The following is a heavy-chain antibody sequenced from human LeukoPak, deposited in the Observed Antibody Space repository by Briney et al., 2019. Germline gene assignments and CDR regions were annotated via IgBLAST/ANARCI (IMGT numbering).Heavy chain of an antibody. CDR1: GFTFSSYA. CDR3: ARGYYGSGSYLVLDY. D-gene: IGHD3-10*01. V-gene: IGHV3-64*01. J-gene: IGHJ4*02. Sequence: GGSLRLSCAASGFTFSSYAMHWVRQAPGKGLEYVSAISSNGGSTYYANSVKGRFTISRDNSKNTLYLQMGSLRAEDMAVYYCARGYYGSGSYLVLDYWGQGTLVTVSS. CDR2: ISSNGGST.